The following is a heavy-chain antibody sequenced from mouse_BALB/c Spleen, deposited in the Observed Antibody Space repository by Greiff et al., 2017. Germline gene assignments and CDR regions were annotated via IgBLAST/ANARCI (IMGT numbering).Heavy chain of an antibody. Sequence: VQLKESGGGLVQPGGSRKLSCAASGFTFSSFGMHWVRQPPGKGLEWLGMIWGDGSTDYNSALKSRLSISKDNSKSQVFLKMNSLQTDDTARYYCARDGPPYYFDDWGQGTTLTVSS. J-gene: IGHJ2*01. CDR1: GFTFSSFG. CDR2: IWGDGST. CDR3: ARDGPPYYFDD. V-gene: IGHV2-6-7*01.